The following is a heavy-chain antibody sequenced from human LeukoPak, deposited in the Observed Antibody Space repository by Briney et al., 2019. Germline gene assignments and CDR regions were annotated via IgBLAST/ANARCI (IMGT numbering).Heavy chain of an antibody. V-gene: IGHV1-18*01. CDR1: GYTFTSYG. J-gene: IGHJ6*04. CDR2: ISAYNGNT. Sequence: ASVKVSYKASGYTFTSYGISWVRQAPGQGLEWMGWISAYNGNTNYAQKLQGRVTMTTDTSTSTAYMELRSLRSDDTAVYYCARNQYSGSYSPRDGMDVWGKGTTVTVSS. D-gene: IGHD1-26*01. CDR3: ARNQYSGSYSPRDGMDV.